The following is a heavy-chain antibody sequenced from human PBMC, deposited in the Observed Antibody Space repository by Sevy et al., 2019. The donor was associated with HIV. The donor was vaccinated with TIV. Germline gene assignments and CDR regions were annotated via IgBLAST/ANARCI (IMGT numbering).Heavy chain of an antibody. D-gene: IGHD3-22*01. CDR3: ATAREYYSDNSGYLDY. V-gene: IGHV1-24*01. Sequence: ASVKVSCKVSGYTLSELSMHWVRQPPGKGLEWMGRFDPDDGETIYAQRFQGRMTMTEKTSADTAYMELSSLRSEDTAMYYCATAREYYSDNSGYLDYWGQGTPVTVSS. CDR1: GYTLSELS. CDR2: FDPDDGET. J-gene: IGHJ4*02.